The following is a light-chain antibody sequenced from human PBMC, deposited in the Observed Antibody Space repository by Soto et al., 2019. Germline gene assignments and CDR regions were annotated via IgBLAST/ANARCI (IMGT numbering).Light chain of an antibody. CDR1: QTISTW. V-gene: IGKV1-5*01. CDR3: LQDINYPWT. CDR2: DAS. Sequence: DIQGTHSPPTLSASVGDRVTITCRASQTISTWMAWYQQKPGKAPKLLVYDASNLQSGVPPRFSGSGSGTDFTLAISSLQPEDSATYYCLQDINYPWTFGQGTKVDIK. J-gene: IGKJ1*01.